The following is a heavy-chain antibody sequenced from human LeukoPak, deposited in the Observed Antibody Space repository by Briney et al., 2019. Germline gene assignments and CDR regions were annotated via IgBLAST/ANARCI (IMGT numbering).Heavy chain of an antibody. CDR1: GGSISSYY. J-gene: IGHJ3*02. Sequence: SETLSLTCTVSGGSISSYYWSWIRQPAGKGLEWIGRIYTSGSTNYNPSLKSRVTMSVDTSKNQFSLKLSSVTAADTAVYYCARDLGYDFWSGCSAFDIWGQGTMVTVSS. CDR3: ARDLGYDFWSGCSAFDI. CDR2: IYTSGST. V-gene: IGHV4-4*07. D-gene: IGHD3-3*01.